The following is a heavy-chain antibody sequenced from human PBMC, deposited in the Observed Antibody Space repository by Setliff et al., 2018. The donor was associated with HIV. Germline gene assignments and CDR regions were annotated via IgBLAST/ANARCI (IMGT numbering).Heavy chain of an antibody. CDR1: GGSFSDYS. V-gene: IGHV4-34*12. D-gene: IGHD3-9*01. J-gene: IGHJ4*02. Sequence: SETLSLTCAVSGGSFSDYSWTWIRQPPGKGLEWIGEIIHSGITNYSPSLKSRVTISVGTSRNQFSLKLRSVTAADTAVYYCAGARDDDILTGYYPHYFDYWGQGTLVTVSS. CDR2: IIHSGIT. CDR3: AGARDDDILTGYYPHYFDY.